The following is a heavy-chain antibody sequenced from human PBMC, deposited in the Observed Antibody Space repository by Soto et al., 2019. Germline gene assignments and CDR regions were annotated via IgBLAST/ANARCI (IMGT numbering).Heavy chain of an antibody. V-gene: IGHV3-23*04. CDR3: ANRRGSYRTGHRGGLDY. J-gene: IGHJ4*02. CDR2: ISGSGGST. CDR1: GFTFSSYA. D-gene: IGHD1-26*01. Sequence: EVQLVESGGGLVQPGGSLRLSCAASGFTFSSYAMSWVRQAPGKGLEWVSAISGSGGSTYYADSVKGRFTISRDNSKNTLYLQMNSLRAEDTAVYYCANRRGSYRTGHRGGLDYWGQGTLVTVSS.